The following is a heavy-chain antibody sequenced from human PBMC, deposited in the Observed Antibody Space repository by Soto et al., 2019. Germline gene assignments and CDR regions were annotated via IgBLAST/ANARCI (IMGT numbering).Heavy chain of an antibody. D-gene: IGHD2-15*01. V-gene: IGHV4-59*01. Sequence: SETLSLTCTVSGGSISSYYWSWIRQPPGKGLEWIGYIYYSGSTNYNPSLKSRVTISVDTSKNQFSLKLSSVTAADTAVYYCAIGASVVATPHYFDYWGQGTLVTVSS. CDR3: AIGASVVATPHYFDY. CDR2: IYYSGST. CDR1: GGSISSYY. J-gene: IGHJ4*02.